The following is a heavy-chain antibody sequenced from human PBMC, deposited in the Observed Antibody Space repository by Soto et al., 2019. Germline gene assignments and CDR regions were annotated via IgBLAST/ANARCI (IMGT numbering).Heavy chain of an antibody. CDR1: GNTVPNYA. V-gene: IGHV1-3*01. CDR2: INGGNGNT. Sequence: ASVKVSCKASGNTVPNYAIHWVRQAPGQRLEWMGWINGGNGNTYYSEHLQSKETFTRDTSAGTVYMQLSSLTSEDTAVYYCARDDSGFSGSHYIDYFNYWS. J-gene: IGHJ4*01. D-gene: IGHD1-26*01. CDR3: ARDDSGFSGSHYIDYFNY.